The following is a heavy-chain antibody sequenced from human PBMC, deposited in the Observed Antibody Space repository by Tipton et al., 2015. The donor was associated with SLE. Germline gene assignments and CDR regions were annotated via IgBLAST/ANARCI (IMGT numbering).Heavy chain of an antibody. CDR3: AKDLEMAYAFDI. CDR2: ISGSGGST. Sequence: SLRLSCAASGFTFSSYAMSWVRQAPGKGLEWVSAISGSGGSTYYADSVKGRFTISRDNSKNTLYLQMNSLRAEDTAVYYCAKDLEMAYAFDIWGQGTMVAVSS. CDR1: GFTFSSYA. D-gene: IGHD5-24*01. V-gene: IGHV3-23*01. J-gene: IGHJ3*02.